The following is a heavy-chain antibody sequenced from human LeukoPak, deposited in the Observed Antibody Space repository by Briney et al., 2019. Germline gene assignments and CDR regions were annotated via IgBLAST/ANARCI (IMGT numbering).Heavy chain of an antibody. CDR3: ARLRGATMPNPFDY. CDR2: IYPGDSDT. D-gene: IGHD1-26*01. Sequence: GESLKISCKGSGYNFDSYWIGWARQMPGKGLEWMGIIYPGDSDTRYSPSFQGQVTISADKSISTAYLQWSSLKASDTAMYYCARLRGATMPNPFDYWGQGTLVTVSS. V-gene: IGHV5-51*01. J-gene: IGHJ4*02. CDR1: GYNFDSYW.